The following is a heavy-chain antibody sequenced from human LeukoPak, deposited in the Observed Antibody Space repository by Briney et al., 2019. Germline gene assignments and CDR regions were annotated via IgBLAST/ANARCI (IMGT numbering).Heavy chain of an antibody. CDR1: GGTFSGYA. CDR3: ARSAVRGVITYYFDY. CDR2: IIPIFGTA. J-gene: IGHJ4*02. Sequence: SVKVSCKASGGTFSGYAISWVRQAPGQGLEWMGGIIPIFGTANYAQKFQGRVTITADESTSTAYMELSSLRSEDTAVYYCARSAVRGVITYYFDYWGQGTLVTVSS. D-gene: IGHD3-10*01. V-gene: IGHV1-69*13.